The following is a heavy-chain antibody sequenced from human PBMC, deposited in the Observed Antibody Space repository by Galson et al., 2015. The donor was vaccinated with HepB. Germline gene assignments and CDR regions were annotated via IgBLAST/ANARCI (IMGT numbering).Heavy chain of an antibody. J-gene: IGHJ4*02. CDR3: ARVRSGYDRGYFDY. V-gene: IGHV3-53*01. CDR2: IYSGGST. CDR1: GFTVSSNY. Sequence: SLRLSCAASGFTVSSNYMSWVRQAPGKGLEWVSVIYSGGSTGYADSVKGRFTISRDNAKNSLYLQMNSLRAEDTALYYCARVRSGYDRGYFDYWGQGTLVTVSS. D-gene: IGHD3-3*01.